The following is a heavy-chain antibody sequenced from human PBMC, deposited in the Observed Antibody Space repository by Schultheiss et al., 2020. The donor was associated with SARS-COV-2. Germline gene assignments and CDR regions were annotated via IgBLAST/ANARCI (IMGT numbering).Heavy chain of an antibody. D-gene: IGHD3-10*01. J-gene: IGHJ4*02. CDR1: GFTFSSYS. V-gene: IGHV3-21*01. CDR3: ARWADYYGSGNYYSDYFDY. CDR2: ISSSSSYI. Sequence: GGSLRLSCAASGFTFSSYSMNWVRQAPGKGLEWVSSISSSSSYIYYADSVKGRFTISRDNAKNSLYLQMNSLRAEDTAVYYCARWADYYGSGNYYSDYFDYWGQGTLVTVSS.